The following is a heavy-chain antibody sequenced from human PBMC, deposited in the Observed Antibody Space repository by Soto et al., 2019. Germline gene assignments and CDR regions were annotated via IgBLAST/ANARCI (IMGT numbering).Heavy chain of an antibody. CDR2: IYYSGST. CDR3: ARDRLSDYYYYNMDV. J-gene: IGHJ6*04. CDR1: GGSISSYY. Sequence: SETLSLTCTVSGGSISSYYWSWIRQPPGKGLEWIGYIYYSGSTNYNPSLKSRVTISVDTSKNQFSLKLSSVTAADTAVYYCARDRLSDYYYYNMDVWGKGTTVTVSS. V-gene: IGHV4-59*01.